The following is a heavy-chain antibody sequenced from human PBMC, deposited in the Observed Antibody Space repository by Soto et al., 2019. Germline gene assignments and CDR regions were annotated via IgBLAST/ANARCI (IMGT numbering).Heavy chain of an antibody. Sequence: SETLSLTCTVSGVSIISYYWSWIRQPPGKELEWIGFLYNSGSTNYNPSLKSRVTISGDTSNNQFSLKVTSVTAADTAVYYCERGKGIRGPSDYWGQGTLVTVSS. CDR1: GVSIISYY. V-gene: IGHV4-59*13. CDR3: ERGKGIRGPSDY. J-gene: IGHJ4*02. CDR2: LYNSGST.